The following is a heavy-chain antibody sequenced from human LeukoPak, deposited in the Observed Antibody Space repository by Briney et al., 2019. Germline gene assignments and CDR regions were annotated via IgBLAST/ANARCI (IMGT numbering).Heavy chain of an antibody. J-gene: IGHJ6*04. D-gene: IGHD2-2*02. CDR1: GGSLSSGGYS. V-gene: IGHV4-30-2*01. CDR3: ARGGYCSSAFCYMYAMDV. Sequence: SETLSLTCAVSGGSLSSGGYSWSWIRQPPGTGLEWIGYIYQSESTYYNPSLKSRVTISIDRSKNQFSLNLSSVTAADTAVYFCARGGYCSSAFCYMYAMDVWGKGTTVTVSS. CDR2: IYQSEST.